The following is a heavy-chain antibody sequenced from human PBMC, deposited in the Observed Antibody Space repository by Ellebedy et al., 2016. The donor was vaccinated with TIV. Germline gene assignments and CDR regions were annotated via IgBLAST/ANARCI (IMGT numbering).Heavy chain of an antibody. Sequence: AASVKVSCKASGYTFSNYGISWVRQAPGQRLEWMGWISAYNGNTLYAQTFQGRVTMTRDRATKTVYMELGSLTSDDTAVYYCARVSSGYDFGEDSWGQGTLVTVSS. D-gene: IGHD5-12*01. J-gene: IGHJ4*02. CDR2: ISAYNGNT. CDR3: ARVSSGYDFGEDS. CDR1: GYTFSNYG. V-gene: IGHV1-18*01.